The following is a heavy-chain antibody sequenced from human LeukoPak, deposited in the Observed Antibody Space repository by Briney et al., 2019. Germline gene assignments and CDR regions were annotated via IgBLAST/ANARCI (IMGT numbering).Heavy chain of an antibody. J-gene: IGHJ4*02. V-gene: IGHV3-11*01. CDR2: ISSSGSTI. CDR3: AREGSTTVTSDLFDY. D-gene: IGHD4-17*01. CDR1: GFTFSDYY. Sequence: GGSLRLSCAASGFTFSDYYMSWIRQAPGKGLEWVSYISSSGSTIYYADSVKSRFTISRDNAKNLLYLQMNSLRAEDTAVYYCAREGSTTVTSDLFDYWAREPWSPSPQ.